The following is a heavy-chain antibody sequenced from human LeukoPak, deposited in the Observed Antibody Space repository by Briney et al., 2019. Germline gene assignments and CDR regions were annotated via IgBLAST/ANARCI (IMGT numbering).Heavy chain of an antibody. Sequence: SQTLSLTCTVSGGSISSGSYYWSWIRQPAGKGLEWIGRIYTSGSTNYNPSLKSRVTISVDTSKNQFSLKLSSVTAADTAVYYCARDPIFGVVMGGDYWGQGTLVTVSS. CDR2: IYTSGST. CDR1: GGSISSGSYY. J-gene: IGHJ4*02. V-gene: IGHV4-61*02. CDR3: ARDPIFGVVMGGDY. D-gene: IGHD3-3*02.